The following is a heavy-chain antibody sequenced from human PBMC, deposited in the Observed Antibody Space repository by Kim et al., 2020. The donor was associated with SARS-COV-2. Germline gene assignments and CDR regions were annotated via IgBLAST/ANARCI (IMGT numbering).Heavy chain of an antibody. V-gene: IGHV3-21*01. Sequence: WGSLRLSCAASGFTFSSYSMNWVRQAPGKGLEWVSSISSSSSYIYYADSVKGRFTISRDNAKNSLYLQMNSLRAEDTAVYYCASNGCSGGSCYHYYGMDVWGQGTTVTVSS. CDR3: ASNGCSGGSCYHYYGMDV. CDR2: ISSSSSYI. CDR1: GFTFSSYS. J-gene: IGHJ6*02. D-gene: IGHD2-15*01.